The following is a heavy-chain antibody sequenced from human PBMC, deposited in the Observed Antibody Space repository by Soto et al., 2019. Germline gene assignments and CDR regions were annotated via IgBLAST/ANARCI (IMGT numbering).Heavy chain of an antibody. J-gene: IGHJ6*02. D-gene: IGHD3-16*02. Sequence: EVQLVESEGSLVQPGGSLRLSCAASGFTFSLYSMSWVRQAPGKGLEWVSYISRSSTGIHYADSVKGRFTISRDDATNSMHLQMNSLRDGDTAVYYCARAVTWGLDVWGQGTTVSISS. CDR2: ISRSSTGI. V-gene: IGHV3-48*02. CDR1: GFTFSLYS. CDR3: ARAVTWGLDV.